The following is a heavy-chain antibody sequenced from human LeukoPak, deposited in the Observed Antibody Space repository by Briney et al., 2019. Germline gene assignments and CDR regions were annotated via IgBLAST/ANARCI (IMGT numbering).Heavy chain of an antibody. D-gene: IGHD1-26*01. CDR2: IKEDGSEK. J-gene: IGHJ4*02. Sequence: GGSLRLSCAASGFTFSSYWMSWVRQGPGKGLEWVANIKEDGSEKYYVDSVKGRFTISRDNAKNSLYLQMTSLRAEDTAVYYCARDWPFLVGGTPYGGQGTLVTVSS. CDR1: GFTFSSYW. CDR3: ARDWPFLVGGTPY. V-gene: IGHV3-7*01.